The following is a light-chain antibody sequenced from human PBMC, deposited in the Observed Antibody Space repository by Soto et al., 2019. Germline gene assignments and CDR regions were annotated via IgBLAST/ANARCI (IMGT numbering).Light chain of an antibody. CDR3: SSFAGSFYWV. V-gene: IGLV2-8*01. J-gene: IGLJ2*01. CDR2: EVS. CDR1: SSDVGGYNY. Sequence: QSVLTQPPSASGSPGQSVTISCTGTSSDVGGYNYVSWYQQHPGKAPKLMIYEVSKRPSWVPDRFSGSKSGNTASLTVSGLQAEDEADYYCSSFAGSFYWVFGGGTKLTVL.